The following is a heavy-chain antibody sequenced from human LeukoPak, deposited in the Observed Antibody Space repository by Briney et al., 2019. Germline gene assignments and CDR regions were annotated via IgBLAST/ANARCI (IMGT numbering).Heavy chain of an antibody. Sequence: GGSLRLSCAASGFTFSIFGMNWVRQAPGKGLEWVSSISSDATNIFYTDSVDGRFTISRDNAKNSLYLQMNGLRAEDTAVYYCDRDGSGSGDCWGQGTLVTVSS. CDR2: ISSDATNI. J-gene: IGHJ4*02. V-gene: IGHV3-21*01. CDR1: GFTFSIFG. CDR3: DRDGSGSGDC. D-gene: IGHD2-15*01.